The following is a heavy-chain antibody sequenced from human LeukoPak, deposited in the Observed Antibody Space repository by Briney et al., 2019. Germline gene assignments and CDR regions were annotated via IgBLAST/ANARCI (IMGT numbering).Heavy chain of an antibody. Sequence: ASVEVSCKASGYTFTGYYMHWVRQAPGQGLEWMGWINPNSGGTNYAQKFQGRVTMTRDTSISTAYMELSRLRSDDTAVYYCARDRALRFLEWLLDYWGQGTLVTVSS. CDR1: GYTFTGYY. D-gene: IGHD3-3*01. CDR2: INPNSGGT. CDR3: ARDRALRFLEWLLDY. J-gene: IGHJ4*02. V-gene: IGHV1-2*02.